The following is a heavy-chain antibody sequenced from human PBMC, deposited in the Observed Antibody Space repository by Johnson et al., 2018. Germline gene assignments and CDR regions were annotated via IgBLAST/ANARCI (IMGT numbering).Heavy chain of an antibody. CDR1: GYTLKNYD. D-gene: IGHD2-2*01. J-gene: IGHJ6*03. CDR2: IDPNSGNT. V-gene: IGHV1-8*01. Sequence: QVQLVQSGAEVKEPGASXKVSCKASGYTLKNYDVNWVRQATGQGLEWMGSIDPNSGNTDYARKFEGRITMTSNTSKGTTYMELSSRRFEETAIYYCASRHFTTTSCSYYYYYMDVWGKGTTVTVSS. CDR3: ASRHFTTTSCSYYYYYMDV.